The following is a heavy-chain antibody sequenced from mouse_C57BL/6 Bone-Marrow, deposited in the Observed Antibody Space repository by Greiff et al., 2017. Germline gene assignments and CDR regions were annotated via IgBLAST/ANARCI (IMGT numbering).Heavy chain of an antibody. CDR2: INPNNGGT. Sequence: EVQLQQSGPELVKPGASVKIPCKASGYTFTDYNMDWVKQSHGKSLEWIGDINPNNGGTIYNQKFKGMATLTVDKSSSTAYMELRSLTSEDTAVYYCARSGTTVVARYAMDYWGQGTSVTVSS. CDR1: GYTFTDYN. D-gene: IGHD1-1*01. V-gene: IGHV1-18*01. CDR3: ARSGTTVVARYAMDY. J-gene: IGHJ4*01.